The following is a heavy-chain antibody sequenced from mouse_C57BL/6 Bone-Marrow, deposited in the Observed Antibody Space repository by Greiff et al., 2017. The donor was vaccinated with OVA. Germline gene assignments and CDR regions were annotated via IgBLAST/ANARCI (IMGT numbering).Heavy chain of an antibody. J-gene: IGHJ2*01. CDR2: ISDGGSYT. D-gene: IGHD1-1*01. CDR3: ARIITTVVAHFDY. Sequence: EVKLVESGGGLVKPGGSLKLSCAASGFTFSSYAMSWVRQTPEKRLEWVATISDGGSYTYYPDNVKGRFTISRDNAKNNLYLQMSHLKSEDTAMYYCARIITTVVAHFDYWGQGTTLTVSS. V-gene: IGHV5-4*03. CDR1: GFTFSSYA.